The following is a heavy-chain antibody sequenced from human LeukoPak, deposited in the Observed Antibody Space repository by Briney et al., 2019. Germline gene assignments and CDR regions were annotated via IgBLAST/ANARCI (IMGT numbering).Heavy chain of an antibody. D-gene: IGHD5-24*01. Sequence: GGSLRLSCAASGFTASNNYMIWVRQAPGKGLEWVSLFHTGGETEYADSVKGRFTMSRDTSQNTVSLHMNSLRAEDTAVYYCARGFAPAYNFGVFDYWGQGTLVTVSS. CDR3: ARGFAPAYNFGVFDY. J-gene: IGHJ4*02. CDR2: FHTGGET. CDR1: GFTASNNY. V-gene: IGHV3-53*01.